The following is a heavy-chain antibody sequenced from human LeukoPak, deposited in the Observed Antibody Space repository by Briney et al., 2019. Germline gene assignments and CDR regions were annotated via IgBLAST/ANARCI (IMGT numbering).Heavy chain of an antibody. V-gene: IGHV3-23*01. D-gene: IGHD3-10*01. CDR2: ITGSGGRT. CDR1: GFTFSSYG. Sequence: PGGSLRLSCAASGFTFSSYGMSWVRQAPGKGLEWVSSITGSGGRTYYTDSVRGRFTISRDNSKNTLYLQMNSLRAEDSAVYYCAKHLWFGEVYYFDYWGQGTLVTVSS. CDR3: AKHLWFGEVYYFDY. J-gene: IGHJ4*02.